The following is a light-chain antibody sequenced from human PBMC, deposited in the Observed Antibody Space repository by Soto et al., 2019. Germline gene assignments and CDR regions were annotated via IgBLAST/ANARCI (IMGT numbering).Light chain of an antibody. Sequence: DIVLTQSPGTLSLSPGERATLSCRPSQSVRSGFLAWYQQRPGQAPRLLISGASSRASGITDRFSGSGSGTDFTLTIGRLEPEDFAVYYWQQYGSSPGTFGQGTKVEIK. V-gene: IGKV3-20*01. CDR3: QQYGSSPGT. J-gene: IGKJ2*01. CDR2: GAS. CDR1: QSVRSGF.